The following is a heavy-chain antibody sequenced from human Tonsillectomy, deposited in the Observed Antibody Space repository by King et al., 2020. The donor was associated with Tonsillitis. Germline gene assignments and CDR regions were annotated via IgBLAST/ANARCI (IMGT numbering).Heavy chain of an antibody. D-gene: IGHD3-9*01. CDR1: GYIFTTYG. CDR2: ISAYNGDT. V-gene: IGHV1-18*04. Sequence: QLVQSGAEVKKPGASVKVSCKASGYIFTTYGISWVRQAPGQGLEWMGWISAYNGDTQHAQKFQGRVIVTIDTSTSTAYMELRSLRSADTAVYFCARDPRHFDIMTGSENNYYGLDVWGQGTTVTVSS. CDR3: ARDPRHFDIMTGSENNYYGLDV. J-gene: IGHJ6*02.